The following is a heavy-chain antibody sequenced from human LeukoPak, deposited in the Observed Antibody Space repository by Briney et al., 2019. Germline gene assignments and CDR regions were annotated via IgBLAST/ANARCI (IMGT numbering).Heavy chain of an antibody. CDR3: AKDRQTTVNNWYFDL. V-gene: IGHV3-73*01. D-gene: IGHD4-17*01. CDR1: GFTFSDSA. J-gene: IGHJ2*01. Sequence: GGSLRLSCAASGFTFSDSAMHWVRQASGKGLEWVGRIRSKTKSYTTAYAASVKGRFTISRDDSKNTAYLQMNSLQTEDTAVYYCAKDRQTTVNNWYFDLWGRGTLVTVSS. CDR2: IRSKTKSYTT.